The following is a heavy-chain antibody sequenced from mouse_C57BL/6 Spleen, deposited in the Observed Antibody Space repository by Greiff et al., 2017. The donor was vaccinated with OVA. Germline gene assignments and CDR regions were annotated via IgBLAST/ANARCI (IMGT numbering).Heavy chain of an antibody. D-gene: IGHD1-1*01. J-gene: IGHJ4*01. CDR2: INPNNGGT. CDR3: ARHYGRAMDY. Sequence: EVKLQQSGPELVKPGASVKISCKASGYTFTDYYMNWVKQSHGKSLEWIGDINPNNGGTSYNQKFKGKATLTVDKSSSTAYMELRSLTSEDSAVYYCARHYGRAMDYWGQGTSVTVSS. V-gene: IGHV1-26*01. CDR1: GYTFTDYY.